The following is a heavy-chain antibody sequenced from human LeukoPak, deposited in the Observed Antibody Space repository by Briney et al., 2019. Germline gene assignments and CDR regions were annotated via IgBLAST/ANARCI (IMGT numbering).Heavy chain of an antibody. J-gene: IGHJ4*02. D-gene: IGHD3-22*01. CDR1: GGSISSYY. CDR3: ARLIAAYYYDSSGYFDY. CDR2: IYYSGST. Sequence: SETLSLTCTVSGGSISSYYWSWIRQPPGKGLEWIGHIYYSGSTNYNPSLKSRVTISVDTSKNQFSLKLSSVTAADTAVYYCARLIAAYYYDSSGYFDYWGQGTLVTVSS. V-gene: IGHV4-59*01.